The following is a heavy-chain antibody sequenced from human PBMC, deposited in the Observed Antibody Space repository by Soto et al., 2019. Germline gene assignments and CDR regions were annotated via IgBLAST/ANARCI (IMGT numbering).Heavy chain of an antibody. Sequence: QVQLQESGPGLVKPSQTLSLTCTVSGGSITSDYSCWSWIRQPPGEGLEWIGHIFDSGTTYTNPSLRSQVAISLDTSQNHFPLTLSSVTAADTAVYYCARGPSGDTVHYWGQGALVTVSS. J-gene: IGHJ4*02. CDR1: GGSITSDYSC. D-gene: IGHD7-27*01. CDR2: IFDSGTT. V-gene: IGHV4-30-4*01. CDR3: ARGPSGDTVHY.